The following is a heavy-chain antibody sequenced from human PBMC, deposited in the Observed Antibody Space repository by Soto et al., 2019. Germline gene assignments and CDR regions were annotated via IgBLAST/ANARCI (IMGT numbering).Heavy chain of an antibody. J-gene: IGHJ5*02. Sequence: PSETLSLTCTVSGGSISSGDYYWSWIRQPPGKGLERIGYIYYSGSTYYNPSLKSRVTISVDTSKNQFSLKLSSVTAADTAVYYCARNSRLIAAPNWFDPWGQGTLVTVSS. CDR3: ARNSRLIAAPNWFDP. D-gene: IGHD6-13*01. CDR1: GGSISSGDYY. V-gene: IGHV4-30-4*01. CDR2: IYYSGST.